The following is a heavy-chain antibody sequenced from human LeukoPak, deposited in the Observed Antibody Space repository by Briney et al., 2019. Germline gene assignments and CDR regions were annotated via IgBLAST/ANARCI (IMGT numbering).Heavy chain of an antibody. V-gene: IGHV3-53*04. CDR1: GFTVSSNY. CDR2: IYSGGST. J-gene: IGHJ6*02. D-gene: IGHD3-22*01. Sequence: GGSLRLSCAASGFTVSSNYMSWVRQAPGKGLEWVSVIYSGGSTYYADSVKGRFTISRHNSKNTLYLQMNSLRAEDAAVYYCARDLPPRYYYDSSGPGSGMDVWGQGTTVTVSS. CDR3: ARDLPPRYYYDSSGPGSGMDV.